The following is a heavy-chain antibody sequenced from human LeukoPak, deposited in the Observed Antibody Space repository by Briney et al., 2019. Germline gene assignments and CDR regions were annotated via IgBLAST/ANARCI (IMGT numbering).Heavy chain of an antibody. CDR3: ARHQYSSGCTHPGDY. Sequence: PWGSLTLSCVASGFTFRSYAMHWVRQAPGKGLEWVAVIWFDGSNEHYADSMKGRVTISRHNSKNTLYLQRYTLRAEDTARYYSARHQYSSGCTHPGDYWGQG. J-gene: IGHJ4*01. CDR1: GFTFRSYA. V-gene: IGHV3-33*01. D-gene: IGHD3-22*01. CDR2: IWFDGSNE.